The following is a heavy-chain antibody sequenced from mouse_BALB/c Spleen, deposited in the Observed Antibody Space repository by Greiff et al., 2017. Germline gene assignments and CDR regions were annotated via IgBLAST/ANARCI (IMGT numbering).Heavy chain of an antibody. CDR3: ARKPISGSSFPYAMDY. D-gene: IGHD1-1*01. J-gene: IGHJ4*01. Sequence: AAELARPGASVKMSCKASGYTFTSYTMHWVKQRPGQGLEWIGYINPSSGYTEYNQKFKDKTTLTADKSSSTAYMQLSSLTSEDSAVYYCARKPISGSSFPYAMDYWGQGTSVTVSS. V-gene: IGHV1-4*02. CDR2: INPSSGYT. CDR1: GYTFTSYT.